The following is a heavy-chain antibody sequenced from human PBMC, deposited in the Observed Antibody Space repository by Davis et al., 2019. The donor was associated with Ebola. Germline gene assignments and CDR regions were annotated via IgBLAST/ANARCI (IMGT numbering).Heavy chain of an antibody. Sequence: ASVKVSCKASGYTFTNYYMHWVRQAPGQGLEWMGMINPNDGRTIYAQKFQGRVTVTRDTSTTTVYMDLSSLRSEDTALYYCTTPGGQDSGYDVFDIWGQVTMVTVAS. D-gene: IGHD5-12*01. CDR1: GYTFTNYY. J-gene: IGHJ3*02. CDR3: TTPGGQDSGYDVFDI. V-gene: IGHV1-46*03. CDR2: INPNDGRT.